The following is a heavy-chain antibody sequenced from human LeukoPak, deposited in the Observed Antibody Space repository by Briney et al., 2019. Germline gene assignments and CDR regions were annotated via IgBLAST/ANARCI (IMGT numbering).Heavy chain of an antibody. CDR3: AREGGLYALPY. CDR1: GYTYTSYA. Sequence: ASVKVSCKASGYTYTSYAMHWVRQAPGQRLEWMGWINAGNGNTRYSQKFQGRVTITRDTSASTAYMELSSLRSEDTAVYYCAREGGLYALPYWGQGTLVTVSS. V-gene: IGHV1-3*01. D-gene: IGHD2-8*01. CDR2: INAGNGNT. J-gene: IGHJ4*02.